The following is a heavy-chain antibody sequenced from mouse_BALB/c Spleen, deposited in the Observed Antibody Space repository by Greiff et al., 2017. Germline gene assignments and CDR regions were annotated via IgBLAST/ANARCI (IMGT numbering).Heavy chain of an antibody. CDR1: GFSLTSYG. J-gene: IGHJ1*01. CDR3: ASHYPFWYYDV. Sequence: QVQLQQSGPGLVQPSQSLSITCTVSGFSLTSYGVHWVRQSPGKGLEWLGVIWSGGSTDYNAAFISRLSISKDNSKSQVFFKMNSLQANDTAIYYCASHYPFWYYDVWGAGTTVTVSS. D-gene: IGHD1-2*01. CDR2: IWSGGST. V-gene: IGHV2-2*02.